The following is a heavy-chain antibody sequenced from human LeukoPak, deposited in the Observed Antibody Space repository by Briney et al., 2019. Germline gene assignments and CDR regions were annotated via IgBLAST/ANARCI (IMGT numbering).Heavy chain of an antibody. Sequence: QPGGSLRLSCAVSGFTFDDYAMHWVRQVPGKGLEWVSGINWNSDSIGYADSLKGRFTTSRDNAKNSLYLQMNSLRAEDTAFYYCAINGGGDSGYGNFDYWGQGTLVTVSS. CDR1: GFTFDDYA. CDR3: AINGGGDSGYGNFDY. V-gene: IGHV3-9*01. J-gene: IGHJ4*02. D-gene: IGHD5-12*01. CDR2: INWNSDSI.